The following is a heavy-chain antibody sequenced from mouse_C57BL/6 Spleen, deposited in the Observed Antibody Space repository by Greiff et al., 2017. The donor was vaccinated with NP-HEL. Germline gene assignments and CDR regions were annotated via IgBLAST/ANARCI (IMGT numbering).Heavy chain of an antibody. D-gene: IGHD1-1*01. Sequence: QVTLKESGPGILQSSQTLSLTCSFSGFSLSTSGMGVSWIRQPSGKGLEWLAHIYWDDDKRYNPSLKSRLTISKGTSRNQVFLKITSGDTADTATYYGARSYYGSSYLMDYWGQGTSVTVSS. CDR3: ARSYYGSSYLMDY. V-gene: IGHV8-12*01. J-gene: IGHJ4*01. CDR2: IYWDDDK. CDR1: GFSLSTSGMG.